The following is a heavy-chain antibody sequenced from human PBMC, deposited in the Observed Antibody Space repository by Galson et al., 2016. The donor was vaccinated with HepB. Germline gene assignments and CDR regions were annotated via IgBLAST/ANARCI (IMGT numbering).Heavy chain of an antibody. Sequence: SVKVSCKASGYTFTGYWMHWVRQAPGQGLEWMGWINPNSGGTNYAQKFQGRVTMTRDTSINTVYMELSRLRFDDTAVYYCARDLEGYSYGCDYWGQGTLVTVSS. V-gene: IGHV1-2*02. CDR3: ARDLEGYSYGCDY. D-gene: IGHD5-18*01. CDR2: INPNSGGT. CDR1: GYTFTGYW. J-gene: IGHJ4*02.